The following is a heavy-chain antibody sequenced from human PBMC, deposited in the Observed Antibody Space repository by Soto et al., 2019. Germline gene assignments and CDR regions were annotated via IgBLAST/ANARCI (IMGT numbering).Heavy chain of an antibody. Sequence: TSETLSLTCTVSGGSISSSSYYWGWIRQPPGKGLEWIGSIYYSGSTYYNPSLKSRVTISVDTSKNQFSLKLSSVTAADAAVYFCARGYGPIDYWGQGTLVTVSS. D-gene: IGHD3-10*01. CDR2: IYYSGST. CDR3: ARGYGPIDY. V-gene: IGHV4-39*01. CDR1: GGSISSSSYY. J-gene: IGHJ4*02.